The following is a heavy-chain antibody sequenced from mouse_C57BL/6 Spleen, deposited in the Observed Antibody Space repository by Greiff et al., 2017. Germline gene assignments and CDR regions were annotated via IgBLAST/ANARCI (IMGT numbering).Heavy chain of an antibody. CDR1: GYTFTDYY. D-gene: IGHD1-1*01. J-gene: IGHJ1*03. V-gene: IGHV1-26*01. Sequence: VQLQQSGPELVKPGASVKISCKASGYTFTDYYMNWVKQSHGKSLEWIGDINPNNGGTSYNQKFKGKATLTVDKSSSTAYMELRSLTSEDSAVYYCAVASYWYFDVWGTGTTVTVSS. CDR2: INPNNGGT. CDR3: AVASYWYFDV.